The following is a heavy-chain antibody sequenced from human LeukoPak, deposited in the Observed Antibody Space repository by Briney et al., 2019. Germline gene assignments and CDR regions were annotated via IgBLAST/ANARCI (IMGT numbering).Heavy chain of an antibody. J-gene: IGHJ4*02. CDR1: AGSISSYY. CDR2: IYYRGST. CDR3: ASRSSIWSGYQDTLYYFDS. D-gene: IGHD3-3*01. V-gene: IGHV4-59*01. Sequence: PSETLSLTCIVSAGSISSYYWSWIRQPPGRLLEWIGHIYYRGSTNYNPSLRSRVTISVETSKNQFSLKLSSVTAADTAVYYCASRSSIWSGYQDTLYYFDSWGQGTLVTVSS.